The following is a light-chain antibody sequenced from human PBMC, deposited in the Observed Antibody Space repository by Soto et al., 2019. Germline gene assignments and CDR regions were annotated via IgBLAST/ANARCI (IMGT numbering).Light chain of an antibody. V-gene: IGKV3-15*01. Sequence: EVVMTQSPATLYVSPGERVTLSCRASQAVGYNLAWYQHKPGQAPRLLIYGASTRVTGIPTRFSGSGSGTEFTPTISSLQSKDFAIYSCQQPTTFGQGTKLETK. CDR1: QAVGYN. CDR2: GAS. J-gene: IGKJ2*01. CDR3: QQPTT.